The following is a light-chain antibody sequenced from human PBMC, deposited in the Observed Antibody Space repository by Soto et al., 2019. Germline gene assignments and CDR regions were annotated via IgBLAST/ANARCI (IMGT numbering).Light chain of an antibody. J-gene: IGKJ5*01. V-gene: IGKV3-15*01. Sequence: EIVMTQSPAILSVSPGEGASLSFRASENVRTNVGWYQQKGGQSPRLLIYGASTRATGVPDRFSGSGSGTQFTLTISRLQSEDSAVYFCQQNNRWPHITFGQGTRLEIK. CDR3: QQNNRWPHIT. CDR1: ENVRTN. CDR2: GAS.